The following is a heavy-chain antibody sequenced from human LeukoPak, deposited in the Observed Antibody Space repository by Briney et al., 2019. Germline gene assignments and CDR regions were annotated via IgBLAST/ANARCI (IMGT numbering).Heavy chain of an antibody. Sequence: PSETLSLTCAVYGGSFSCYYWSGIRQPPGKGLEWIGEINHIGSTNYNPSLKSRVTISVDTSKNQFSLKLSSVTAADTAVYYCARADCSGGSCYSEAFDMWGQGTMVTVSS. V-gene: IGHV4-34*01. CDR2: INHIGST. J-gene: IGHJ3*02. D-gene: IGHD2-15*01. CDR3: ARADCSGGSCYSEAFDM. CDR1: GGSFSCYY.